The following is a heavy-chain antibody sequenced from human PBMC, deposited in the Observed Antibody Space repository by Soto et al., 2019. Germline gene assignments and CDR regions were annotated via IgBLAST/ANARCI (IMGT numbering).Heavy chain of an antibody. J-gene: IGHJ6*02. V-gene: IGHV5-51*01. Sequence: GESLKISCKGSGYSFTSYWIGWVRQMPGKGLEWMGIIYPGDSDTNYSPSFQGHVTISADKSISTAYLQWSSLKASDTAMYYCAGCSGGSCYRYYYYGMDVWGQGTTVTVSS. CDR1: GYSFTSYW. D-gene: IGHD2-15*01. CDR3: AGCSGGSCYRYYYYGMDV. CDR2: IYPGDSDT.